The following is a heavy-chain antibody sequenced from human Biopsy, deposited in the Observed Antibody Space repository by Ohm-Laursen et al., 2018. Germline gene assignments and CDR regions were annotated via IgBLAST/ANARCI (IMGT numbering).Heavy chain of an antibody. V-gene: IGHV1-8*01. CDR1: GYTFTSYD. CDR3: ARVPSTTRSRDY. Sequence: SSVTVSCKASGYTFTSYDIDWVRQATGQGLEWMGWMNPNSGNTGYAQKFQGRVTMNRNTSISTAYMELSSLRSEDTAVYYCARVPSTTRSRDYWGQGTLVTVSS. J-gene: IGHJ4*02. D-gene: IGHD2-2*01. CDR2: MNPNSGNT.